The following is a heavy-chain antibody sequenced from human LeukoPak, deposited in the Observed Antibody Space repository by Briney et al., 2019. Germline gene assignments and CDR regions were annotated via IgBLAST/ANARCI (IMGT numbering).Heavy chain of an antibody. J-gene: IGHJ4*02. D-gene: IGHD3-22*01. CDR2: IYNGVNT. Sequence: SETLSLTCTVSGGSVSSVSYYWSWIRQPPGKGVEWIAHIYNGVNTNYNPSLKSRVTISVDTSKNQFSLKLSSVTAADTAVYYCARDGYYDSSGYYPIDYWGQGTLVTVSS. V-gene: IGHV4-61*01. CDR3: ARDGYYDSSGYYPIDY. CDR1: GGSVSSVSYY.